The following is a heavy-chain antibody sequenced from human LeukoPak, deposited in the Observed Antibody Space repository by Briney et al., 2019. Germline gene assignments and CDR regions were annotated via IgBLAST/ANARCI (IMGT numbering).Heavy chain of an antibody. CDR1: GYTFTSYY. D-gene: IGHD6-13*01. CDR3: AGEGSSSTTGFDY. V-gene: IGHV1-46*01. CDR2: INPSGGST. Sequence: ASVRVSCKGSGYTFTSYYMHWVRQAPGQGLEWMGIINPSGGSTSYAQKFQGRVTMTRDTSTSTVYMELSSLRSEDTAVYYCAGEGSSSTTGFDYWGQGTLVTVSS. J-gene: IGHJ4*02.